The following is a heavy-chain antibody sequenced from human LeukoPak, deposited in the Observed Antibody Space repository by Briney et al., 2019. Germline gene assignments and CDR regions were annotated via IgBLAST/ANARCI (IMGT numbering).Heavy chain of an antibody. D-gene: IGHD3-3*01. CDR1: GFTFSNAW. CDR2: IKSKTDGGKT. Sequence: GGSLRLSCAASGFTFSNAWMNWVRQAPGKGLEWVGRIKSKTDGGKTDYAAPVKGRFTISRGDSKNTLYLQMNSLKTEDTAVYYCTTKLTYYDFWSATDVWGQGTTVTVSS. CDR3: TTKLTYYDFWSATDV. V-gene: IGHV3-15*07. J-gene: IGHJ6*02.